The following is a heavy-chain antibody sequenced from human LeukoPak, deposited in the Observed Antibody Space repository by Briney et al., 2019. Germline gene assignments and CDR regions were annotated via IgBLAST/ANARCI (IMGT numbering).Heavy chain of an antibody. Sequence: SETLSLTCTVSGGSISSNSYYWGWIRQPPGKGLEWIGSIYYSGITYYDPSLKSRVTISVDTSKNQFSLKLSSVTAADTAVYYCASWGATHHYFDSWGRGTLVTVSS. CDR3: ASWGATHHYFDS. CDR1: GGSISSNSYY. V-gene: IGHV4-39*01. D-gene: IGHD1-26*01. CDR2: IYYSGIT. J-gene: IGHJ4*02.